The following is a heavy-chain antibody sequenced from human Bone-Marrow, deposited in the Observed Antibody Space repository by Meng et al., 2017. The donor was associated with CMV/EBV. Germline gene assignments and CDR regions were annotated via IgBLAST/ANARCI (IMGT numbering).Heavy chain of an antibody. CDR2: IYYSGST. D-gene: IGHD5-24*01. CDR3: ARERKRNWFDP. J-gene: IGHJ5*02. V-gene: IGHV4-61*01. CDR1: GASVSSGSYY. Sequence: CTVSGASVSSGSYYWTWIRQPPGKGLEWIGFIYYSGSTNYNPSLKSRVTISVDTSKNQFSLKLSSVTAADTAVYYCARERKRNWFDPWGQGTLVTVSS.